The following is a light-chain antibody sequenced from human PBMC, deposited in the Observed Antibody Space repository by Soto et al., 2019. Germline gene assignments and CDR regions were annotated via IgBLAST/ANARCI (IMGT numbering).Light chain of an antibody. CDR2: GAS. V-gene: IGKV3D-7*01. J-gene: IGKJ1*01. CDR1: QSVTSYY. CDR3: QQDYNLPWT. Sequence: EIVLTHSPATLSLSPGERATLSCRARQSVTSYYLAGYQQKPGQAPRLLVYGASSRATGISDRLSGSGSGTDFTLTISSLQPEDFAVYYCQQDYNLPWTFGQGTKVDI.